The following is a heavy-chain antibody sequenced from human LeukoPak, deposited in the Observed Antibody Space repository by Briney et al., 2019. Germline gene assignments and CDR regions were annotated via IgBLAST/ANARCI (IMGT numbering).Heavy chain of an antibody. CDR2: IKFDGSVT. D-gene: IGHD4/OR15-4a*01. CDR1: AVSFSSYW. Sequence: GGSLRLSCAASAVSFSSYWMHWVRQAPGKGLVWVSRIKFDGSVTTYADSVKGRFTISRDNAKNTLYLQMNSLRAEDTALYYCAGGRGASYYDYWGQGTLVTVSS. CDR3: AGGRGASYYDY. V-gene: IGHV3-74*01. J-gene: IGHJ4*02.